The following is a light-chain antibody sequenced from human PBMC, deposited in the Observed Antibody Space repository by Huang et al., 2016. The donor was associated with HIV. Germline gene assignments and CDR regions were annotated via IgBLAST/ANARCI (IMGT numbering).Light chain of an antibody. CDR3: QKYNSAPYT. CDR2: AAS. V-gene: IGKV1-27*01. CDR1: QDIRNY. Sequence: DIHMTQSPSSLSSSVGDRVTITCRASQDIRNYLAWYQQKPGTAPNLLISAASTLQSGVPSRFSGSGSGTDFTLTIGSLQPEDVATYYCQKYNSAPYTFGQGTKLEIK. J-gene: IGKJ2*01.